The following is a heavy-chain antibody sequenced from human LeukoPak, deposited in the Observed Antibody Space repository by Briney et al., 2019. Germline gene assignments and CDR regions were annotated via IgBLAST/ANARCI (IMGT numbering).Heavy chain of an antibody. D-gene: IGHD3-10*01. CDR2: INTNTGNP. V-gene: IGHV7-4-1*02. J-gene: IGHJ6*03. CDR3: AREGAMVRGVDYYYYYMDV. CDR1: GYTFTSYA. Sequence: ASVKVSCKASGYTFTSYAMNWVRQAPGQGLEWMGWINTNTGNPTYAQGFTGRFVFSLDTSVSTAYLQISSPKAEDTAVYYCAREGAMVRGVDYYYYYMDVWGKGTTVTVSS.